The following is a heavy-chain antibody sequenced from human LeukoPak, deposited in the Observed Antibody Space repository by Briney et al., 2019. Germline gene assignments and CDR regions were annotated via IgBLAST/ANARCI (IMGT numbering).Heavy chain of an antibody. CDR2: ISSSSSYI. D-gene: IGHD6-13*01. Sequence: GGSLRLSCAASGCTFSSYSMNWVRQAPGKGLELVSSISSSSSYIYYADSVKGRFTISRDNAKNSLYLQMNSLRAEDTAVYYCARTEQQLVFDYWGQGTLVTVSS. J-gene: IGHJ4*02. V-gene: IGHV3-21*01. CDR3: ARTEQQLVFDY. CDR1: GCTFSSYS.